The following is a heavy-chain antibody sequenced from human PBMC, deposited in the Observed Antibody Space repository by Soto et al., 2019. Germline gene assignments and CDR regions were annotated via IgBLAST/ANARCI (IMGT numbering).Heavy chain of an antibody. D-gene: IGHD3-3*01. CDR2: INPSSGNT. V-gene: IGHV1-8*01. J-gene: IGHJ6*02. Sequence: QVQLVQSGAEVKKPGASVKVSCKASGYSFTRHDINWVRQAPGQGLEWMGWINPSSGNTGYAQRLLGRLTKTTDTSTSTAYIEMRGRKSEDTAIYYCAREGSLFPGVSVFYGIDVWGQGTTVTVTS. CDR3: AREGSLFPGVSVFYGIDV. CDR1: GYSFTRHD.